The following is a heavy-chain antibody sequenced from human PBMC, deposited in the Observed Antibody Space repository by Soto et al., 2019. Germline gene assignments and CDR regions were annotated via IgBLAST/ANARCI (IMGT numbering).Heavy chain of an antibody. Sequence: QVQLVQSGTEVKKTGASVKVSCQASGGTFSRSGFHWVRQAPGQGLEWMGMIVPSVDTTNYAQKFQARVTISADQFTSTVYMELRSLRSEDTAVYYCARCPQPPDTADPYAVDVWGQGTRVIVSS. V-gene: IGHV1-69*18. D-gene: IGHD5-18*01. CDR1: GGTFSRSG. CDR3: ARCPQPPDTADPYAVDV. J-gene: IGHJ6*02. CDR2: IVPSVDTT.